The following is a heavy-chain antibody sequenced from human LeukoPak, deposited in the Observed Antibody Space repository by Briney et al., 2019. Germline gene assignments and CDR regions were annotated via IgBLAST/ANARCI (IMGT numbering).Heavy chain of an antibody. D-gene: IGHD2-2*01. CDR3: ATDWGPAAIFEF. CDR1: GFTFSSYW. Sequence: GGSLRLSCAVSGFTFSSYWMSWVRQAPGKGLEWVANIKQDGSEKFYVDSVRGRFTISRDNAKNSLYLQMNSLRVEDTAVYYCATDWGPAAIFEFWGQGALVTVSS. CDR2: IKQDGSEK. V-gene: IGHV3-7*01. J-gene: IGHJ4*02.